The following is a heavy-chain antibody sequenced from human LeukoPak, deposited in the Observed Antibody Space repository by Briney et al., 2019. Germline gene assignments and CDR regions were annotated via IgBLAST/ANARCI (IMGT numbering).Heavy chain of an antibody. CDR3: ASGGYCGSTSCYPNWFDP. Sequence: PSETLSLTCTVSGGSISSYYWNWIRQPPGKGLEWIGYISYSGSTNYNPSLKSRVTISVDTSKKQFSLKLSSVTTADTAVYYCASGGYCGSTSCYPNWFDPWGQGTLVTVSS. J-gene: IGHJ5*02. CDR1: GGSISSYY. D-gene: IGHD2-2*01. CDR2: ISYSGST. V-gene: IGHV4-59*01.